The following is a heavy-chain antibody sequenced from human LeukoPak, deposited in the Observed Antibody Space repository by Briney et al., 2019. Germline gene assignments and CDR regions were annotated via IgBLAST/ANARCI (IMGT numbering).Heavy chain of an antibody. D-gene: IGHD1-26*01. CDR3: ASFRWSGSYYAYFDY. J-gene: IGHJ4*02. CDR1: GGSINSYY. CDR2: IYTTGST. V-gene: IGHV4-4*07. Sequence: SETLSLTCTVSGGSINSYYWGWIRQPAGKGLEWIGRIYTTGSTNYNPSLKSRVTISVDTSKNQFSLKLSSVTAADTAVYYCASFRWSGSYYAYFDYWGQGTLVTVSS.